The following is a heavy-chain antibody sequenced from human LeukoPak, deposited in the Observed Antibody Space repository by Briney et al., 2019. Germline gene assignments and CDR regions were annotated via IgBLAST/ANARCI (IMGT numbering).Heavy chain of an antibody. CDR3: ARPINYYDSSGYYSGLDY. D-gene: IGHD3-22*01. CDR1: GYTFTSYG. J-gene: IGHJ4*02. CDR2: ISAYNGNT. V-gene: IGHV1-18*01. Sequence: ASVKVSCKASGYTFTSYGISWVRQAPGQGLEWMGWISAYNGNTNYAQKLQGRDTMTTDTSTSTAYMELRSLRSDDTAVYYCARPINYYDSSGYYSGLDYWGQGTLVTVSS.